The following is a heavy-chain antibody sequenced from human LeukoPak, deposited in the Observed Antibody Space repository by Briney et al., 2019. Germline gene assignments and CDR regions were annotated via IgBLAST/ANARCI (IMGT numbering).Heavy chain of an antibody. V-gene: IGHV6-1*01. CDR2: TYYRSQQWHS. Sequence: SQTLSLTCAISGDSVSSNGASWNWIRQSPSRGLEWLGRTYYRSQQWHSDYAPSVKGRITLNPDTSKNQFSLQLNSVTPEDTAVYYCGRETDFGVVTNWGQGTPVTVSS. D-gene: IGHD3-3*01. J-gene: IGHJ4*02. CDR3: GRETDFGVVTN. CDR1: GDSVSSNGAS.